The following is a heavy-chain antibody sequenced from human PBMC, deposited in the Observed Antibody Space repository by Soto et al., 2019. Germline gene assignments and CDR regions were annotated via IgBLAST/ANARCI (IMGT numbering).Heavy chain of an antibody. CDR1: GFTFSSYG. D-gene: IGHD5-18*01. Sequence: QVQLVESGGGVVQPGRSLRLSCAASGFTFSSYGMHWVRQAPGKGLEWVAVISYDGSNKYYADSVMGRFTISRDNSKNTLYLQMNSLRAEDTAVYYCAKTLWIQLWPPFDYWGQGTLVTVSS. V-gene: IGHV3-30*18. CDR2: ISYDGSNK. J-gene: IGHJ4*02. CDR3: AKTLWIQLWPPFDY.